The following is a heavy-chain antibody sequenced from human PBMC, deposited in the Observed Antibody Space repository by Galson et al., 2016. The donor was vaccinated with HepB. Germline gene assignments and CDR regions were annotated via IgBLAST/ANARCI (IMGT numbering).Heavy chain of an antibody. CDR1: GFSVSSKY. J-gene: IGHJ3*02. CDR2: IYSGGST. D-gene: IGHD6-13*01. Sequence: SLRLPCAASGFSVSSKYMSWVRQIPGKGLEWVSVIYSGGSTFYADSVKGRFTISRDNVKNTVYLQMNSVTDEDTAVYYCARSPSNWFGPSTFDIWGQGTMVIVSS. CDR3: ARSPSNWFGPSTFDI. V-gene: IGHV3-53*01.